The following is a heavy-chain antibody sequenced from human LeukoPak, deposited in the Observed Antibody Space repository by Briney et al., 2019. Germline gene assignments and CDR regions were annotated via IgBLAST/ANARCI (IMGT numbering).Heavy chain of an antibody. CDR1: GFTFSSYP. CDR2: IGGSGDTT. Sequence: PGGSLRLSCAASGFTFSSYPMNWVRQAPGKGLEWVSGIGGSGDTTYNADSVKGRFTISRDSSKNTLYLQMSSLRVEDTAVYYCAEGRLVPAALLDYWGQGTLVTVSS. D-gene: IGHD2-2*01. J-gene: IGHJ4*02. V-gene: IGHV3-23*01. CDR3: AEGRLVPAALLDY.